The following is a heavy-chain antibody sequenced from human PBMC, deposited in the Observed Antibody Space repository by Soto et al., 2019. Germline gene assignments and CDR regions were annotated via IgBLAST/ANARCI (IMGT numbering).Heavy chain of an antibody. D-gene: IGHD4-17*01. CDR2: ISGSGGST. CDR1: GFTFSSYA. J-gene: IGHJ4*02. CDR3: AKGSMGDYDLFIDY. V-gene: IGHV3-23*01. Sequence: EVQLLESGGGLVQPGGSLRLSCAASGFTFSSYAMSWVRQAPGKGLEWVSAISGSGGSTYYADSVKGRFTISRDNSKNTLYLQMNSLRAADTAVYYCAKGSMGDYDLFIDYWGQGTLVTVSS.